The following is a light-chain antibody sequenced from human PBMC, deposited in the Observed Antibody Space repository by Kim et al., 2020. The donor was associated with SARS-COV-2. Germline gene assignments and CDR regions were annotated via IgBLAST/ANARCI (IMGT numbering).Light chain of an antibody. J-gene: IGKJ4*01. CDR3: QQRSNWPPLT. Sequence: APGERASPSGRASQSVSGDLAWYQHRPGQAPRLLIYVASNRATGIPARCSGSVSGTHFTLTISSLEPEEFAVYYCQQRSNWPPLTFGGGTKVDIK. CDR1: QSVSGD. CDR2: VAS. V-gene: IGKV3-11*01.